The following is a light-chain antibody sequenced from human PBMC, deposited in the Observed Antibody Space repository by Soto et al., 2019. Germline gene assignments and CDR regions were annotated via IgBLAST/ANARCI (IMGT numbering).Light chain of an antibody. J-gene: IGLJ1*01. V-gene: IGLV2-14*03. CDR3: SSYTSISTPDV. CDR2: DVS. CDR1: SSDVGGYNY. Sequence: QSALTQPASVSGSPGQSITISCTGTSSDVGGYNYVSWYQHHPGKAPNLMIYDVSDRPSGVSNRFSGSKSGNTASLTISGLQAEDEADYYCSSYTSISTPDVFGTGTKLTVL.